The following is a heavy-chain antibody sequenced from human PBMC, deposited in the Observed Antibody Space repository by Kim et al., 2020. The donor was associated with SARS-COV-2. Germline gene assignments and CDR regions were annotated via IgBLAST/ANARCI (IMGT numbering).Heavy chain of an antibody. V-gene: IGHV1-18*01. CDR3: GRALWRAFYGGALDI. D-gene: IGHD4-17*01. CDR1: GYSFSTYA. J-gene: IGHJ3*02. Sequence: ASVKVSCKASGYSFSTYAISWVRQAPGQGLEWMGWISVYKGNTDYAQKFQGRVTMSTDKPSSTAYMDLRNLTSDDTAVYYCGRALWRAFYGGALDIWRQGPMATVSS. CDR2: ISVYKGNT.